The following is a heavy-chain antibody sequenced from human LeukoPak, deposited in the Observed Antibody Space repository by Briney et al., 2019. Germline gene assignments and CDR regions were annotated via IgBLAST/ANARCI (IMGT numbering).Heavy chain of an antibody. CDR3: TGGFGHNWSPFEN. D-gene: IGHD1-1*01. V-gene: IGHV3-74*01. Sequence: PGGSLRLSCAVSGLTFRNYRMHWVRQAPGKGLVWVSRINGDGSDISYADSVKGRFTISRDNAKNTLSLQMNSLTDDDTALYYCTGGFGHNWSPFENWGQGTLVTVSS. CDR2: INGDGSDI. CDR1: GLTFRNYR. J-gene: IGHJ4*02.